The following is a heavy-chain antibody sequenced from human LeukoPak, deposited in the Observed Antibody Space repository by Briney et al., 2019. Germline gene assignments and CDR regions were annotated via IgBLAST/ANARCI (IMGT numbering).Heavy chain of an antibody. CDR3: AKDRVIVEYYFDY. Sequence: GGSLRLSCAASGFTFTSYSMNWVRQAPGKGLEWVSTISGGGGSTYYADSVKGRFTISRDNSKNTLYLQMNSLRAEDTAVYYCAKDRVIVEYYFDYWGQGTLVTVSS. J-gene: IGHJ4*02. V-gene: IGHV3-23*01. D-gene: IGHD3-22*01. CDR1: GFTFTSYS. CDR2: ISGGGGST.